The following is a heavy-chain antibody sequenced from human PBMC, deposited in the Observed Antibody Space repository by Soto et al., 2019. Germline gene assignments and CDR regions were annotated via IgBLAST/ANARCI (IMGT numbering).Heavy chain of an antibody. V-gene: IGHV4-30-4*01. Sequence: PSETLSLTCTVSGGSISSGDYYWSWIRQPPGKGLEWIGYIYYSGSTYYNPSLKSRVTISVDTSKNQFSLKLSSVTAADTAVYYCARGGHSSSWYLRWFDPWGQGTLVTVSS. CDR2: IYYSGST. D-gene: IGHD6-13*01. CDR1: GGSISSGDYY. CDR3: ARGGHSSSWYLRWFDP. J-gene: IGHJ5*02.